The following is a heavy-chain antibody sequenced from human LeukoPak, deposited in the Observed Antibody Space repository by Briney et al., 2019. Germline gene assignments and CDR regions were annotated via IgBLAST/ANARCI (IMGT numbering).Heavy chain of an antibody. Sequence: GGSLRLSCVASGFTVSSNYMSWVRQAPGKGLEWVSVIYSGGSTYYADSVKGRFTISRDNSKNTLYLQMNSLRAEDTAVYYCASNPVRASGSYPIRYFDWYYYYYGMDVWGQGTTVTVSS. CDR3: ASNPVRASGSYPIRYFDWYYYYYGMDV. J-gene: IGHJ6*02. CDR2: IYSGGST. V-gene: IGHV3-66*01. D-gene: IGHD3-9*01. CDR1: GFTVSSNY.